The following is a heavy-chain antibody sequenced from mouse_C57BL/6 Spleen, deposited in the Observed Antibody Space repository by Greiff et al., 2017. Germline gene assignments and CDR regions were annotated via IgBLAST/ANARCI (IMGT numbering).Heavy chain of an antibody. Sequence: QVQLQESGAELVRPGTSVKVSCKASGYAFTNYLIEWVKQRPGQGLEWIGVINPGIGGTNYNEKFKGKATLTADKSSSTAYLQLSGQTSEDSAFSFCARSYYDYDWEDYYAMDYWGQGTSLTVSS. CDR2: INPGIGGT. CDR1: GYAFTNYL. V-gene: IGHV1-54*01. CDR3: ARSYYDYDWEDYYAMDY. D-gene: IGHD2-4*01. J-gene: IGHJ4*01.